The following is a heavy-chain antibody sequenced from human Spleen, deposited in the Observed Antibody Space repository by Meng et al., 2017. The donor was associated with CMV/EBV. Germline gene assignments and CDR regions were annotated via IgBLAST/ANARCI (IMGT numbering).Heavy chain of an antibody. J-gene: IGHJ4*02. D-gene: IGHD2-2*01. CDR1: GGTSSSYV. CDR2: IIFLLGKT. CDR3: ARGLVVPATLYFDY. Sequence: SVKVSCKSSGGTSSSYVFSWVRQAPGQGLEWMGGIIFLLGKTNYAQKFQGRVTITADKSTSTAYMELSRLRSEDTAVYYCARGLVVPATLYFDYWGQGTLVTVSS. V-gene: IGHV1-69*10.